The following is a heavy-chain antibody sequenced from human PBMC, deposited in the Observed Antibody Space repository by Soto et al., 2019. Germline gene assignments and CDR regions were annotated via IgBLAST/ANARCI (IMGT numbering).Heavy chain of an antibody. D-gene: IGHD1-1*01. Sequence: PGGSLRLSCAASGFTISSYWMSWVRQAPGKGLEWVANIKQDGSEKYYVDSVKGRFTISRDNAKNSLYLQMNSLRAEDTAVYYCARSPERDYMDVWGKGTTVTVSS. CDR3: ARSPERDYMDV. CDR2: IKQDGSEK. CDR1: GFTISSYW. J-gene: IGHJ6*03. V-gene: IGHV3-7*01.